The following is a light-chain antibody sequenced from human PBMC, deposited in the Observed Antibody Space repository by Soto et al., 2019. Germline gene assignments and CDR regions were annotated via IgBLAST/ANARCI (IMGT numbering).Light chain of an antibody. CDR1: QGISNY. V-gene: IGKV1-27*01. J-gene: IGKJ2*01. CDR2: AAS. CDR3: QKYNNAPYT. Sequence: DLQMTQSPSSLSTSVGDRVTITCRASQGISNYLAWYQQKPGKVPKLLIYAASTLQSGVPSRFSGSGSGTDFTLTINSLQPEDVATYYCQKYNNAPYTFGQGTKLEIK.